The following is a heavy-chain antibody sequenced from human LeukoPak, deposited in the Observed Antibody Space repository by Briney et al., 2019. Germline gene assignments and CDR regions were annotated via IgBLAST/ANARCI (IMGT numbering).Heavy chain of an antibody. CDR3: AREWELRSWFDP. CDR1: GYTFTGYY. D-gene: IGHD1-26*01. J-gene: IGHJ5*02. Sequence: ASVKVSCKASGYTFTGYYMHWVRQAPGQGLEWMGRINPNSGGTSYAQKFQGRVTMTRDTSISTAYMELSRLRSDDTAVYYCAREWELRSWFDPWGQGTLVTVSS. V-gene: IGHV1-2*06. CDR2: INPNSGGT.